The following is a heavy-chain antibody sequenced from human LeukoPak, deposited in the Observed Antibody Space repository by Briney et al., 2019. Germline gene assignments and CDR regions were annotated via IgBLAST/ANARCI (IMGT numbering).Heavy chain of an antibody. D-gene: IGHD3-10*01. CDR3: ARGHQFFRFGESGTFDY. CDR2: IYYSGST. V-gene: IGHV4-59*01. J-gene: IGHJ4*02. CDR1: GGSISSYY. Sequence: SETLSLTCTVSGGSISSYYWSWIRQPPGKGLEWIGYIYYSGSTNYNPSLKSRVTISVDTSKNQFSLKLSSVTAADTAVYYCARGHQFFRFGESGTFDYWGQGTLVTVSS.